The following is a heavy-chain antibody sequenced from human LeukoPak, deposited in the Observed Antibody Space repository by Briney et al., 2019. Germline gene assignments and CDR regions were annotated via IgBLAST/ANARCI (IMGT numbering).Heavy chain of an antibody. J-gene: IGHJ4*02. CDR3: TRGSSGRRDN. Sequence: GSVRVSCTASGYTLTSCVINWVRQAPGEGRGWMGWMNPNGGNTGYGQSFQGRITMTRDISIGTAYMELSNLTSEDTAIYYCTRGSSGRRDNWGQGTLVTVSA. CDR2: MNPNGGNT. CDR1: GYTLTSCV. V-gene: IGHV1-8*01. D-gene: IGHD6-19*01.